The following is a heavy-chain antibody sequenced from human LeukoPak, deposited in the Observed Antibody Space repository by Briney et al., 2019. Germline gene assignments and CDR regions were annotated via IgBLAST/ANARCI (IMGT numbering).Heavy chain of an antibody. J-gene: IGHJ5*02. CDR1: GLTGSHNY. CDR3: IVFGDSNH. CDR2: IHTRGDT. Sequence: GGSLRLSCAASGLTGSHNYVSWVRQAPGKGLEWVSAIHTRGDTCYADSVKGRFTISRDTSKNTLYLQINSLRVEDTAVYYCIVFGDSNHWGQGTLVTVSS. V-gene: IGHV3-53*01. D-gene: IGHD4-17*01.